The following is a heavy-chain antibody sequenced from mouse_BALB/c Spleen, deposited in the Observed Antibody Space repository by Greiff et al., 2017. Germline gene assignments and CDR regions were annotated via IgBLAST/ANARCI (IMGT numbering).Heavy chain of an antibody. J-gene: IGHJ4*01. CDR3: VRHRYGSYAMDY. V-gene: IGHV10-1*02. D-gene: IGHD2-14*01. CDR2: IRSKSNNYAT. Sequence: EVQLVESGGGLVQPKGSLKLSCAASGFTFNTYAMNWVRQAPGKGLEWVARIRSKSNNYATYYADSVKDRFTISRDDSQSMLYLQMNNLKTEDTAMYYCVRHRYGSYAMDYWGQGTSVTVSS. CDR1: GFTFNTYA.